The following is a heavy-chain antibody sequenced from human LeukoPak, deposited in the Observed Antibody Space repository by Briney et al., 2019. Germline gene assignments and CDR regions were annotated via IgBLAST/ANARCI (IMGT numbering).Heavy chain of an antibody. D-gene: IGHD4-17*01. CDR3: ARSGNYGDFDH. CDR2: VSSSGNIT. CDR1: GFIFSDYY. J-gene: IGHJ4*02. V-gene: IGHV3-11*01. Sequence: GGSLRLSCEASGFIFSDYYMNWIRQAPGKGLEWVSSVSSSGNITQYADSVKGRFTISRDNAKNALCLQMNSLRVDDTAVYFCARSGNYGDFDHWGQGTLVTVSS.